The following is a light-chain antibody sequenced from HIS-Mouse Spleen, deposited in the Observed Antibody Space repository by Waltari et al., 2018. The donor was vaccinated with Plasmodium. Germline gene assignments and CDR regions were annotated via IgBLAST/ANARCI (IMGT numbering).Light chain of an antibody. CDR1: SSDVGGYNY. Sequence: QSALTQPRSVSGSPGQSVTISCTGTSSDVGGYNYVSWYQQHPGKAPKLMIYDVSKRPSGGPDRFSGSKSGNTASLTISGLQAEDEADYYGCSYAGSWVFGGGTKLTVL. CDR3: CSYAGSWV. J-gene: IGLJ3*02. V-gene: IGLV2-11*01. CDR2: DVS.